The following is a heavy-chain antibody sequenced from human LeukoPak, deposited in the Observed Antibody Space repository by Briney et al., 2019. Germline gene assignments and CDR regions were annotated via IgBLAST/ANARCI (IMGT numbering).Heavy chain of an antibody. D-gene: IGHD1-26*01. CDR1: GGTFSSYA. V-gene: IGHV1-69*04. CDR3: ARDSGSYYEGVY. CDR2: IIPILGIA. J-gene: IGHJ4*02. Sequence: SVKVSCKASGGTFSSYAISWVRQAPGRGLEWMGRIIPILGIANYAQKFQGRVTITADKSTSTAYMELSSLRSEDTAVYYCARDSGSYYEGVYWGQGTLVTVSS.